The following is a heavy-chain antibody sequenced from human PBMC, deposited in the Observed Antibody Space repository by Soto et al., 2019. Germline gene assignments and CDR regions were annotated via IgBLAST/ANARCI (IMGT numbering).Heavy chain of an antibody. D-gene: IGHD1-1*01. CDR3: ARRYGYSFDY. Sequence: SETLSLTCTVSGGSISSYYWSWIRQPPGKGLEWIGYIYNSGRTNYNPSLKSRVNISVDTSKNQFSLKLSSVTAADTAVYYCARRYGYSFDYWGQGTLVTVSS. CDR2: IYNSGRT. CDR1: GGSISSYY. V-gene: IGHV4-59*08. J-gene: IGHJ4*02.